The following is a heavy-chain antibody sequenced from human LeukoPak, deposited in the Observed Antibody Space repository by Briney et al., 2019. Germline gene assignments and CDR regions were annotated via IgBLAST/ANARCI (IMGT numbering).Heavy chain of an antibody. J-gene: IGHJ4*02. CDR1: GDSISSYY. Sequence: PSETLSLTCTVSGDSISSYYWSWIRQPAGKGLEWIGRIYTSGSTNYNPSLKSRVTISVDKSKNQFSLKLSSVTAADTAVYYCARTASYYYDSSGYYTFDYWGQGTLVTVSS. CDR3: ARTASYYYDSSGYYTFDY. V-gene: IGHV4-4*07. CDR2: IYTSGST. D-gene: IGHD3-22*01.